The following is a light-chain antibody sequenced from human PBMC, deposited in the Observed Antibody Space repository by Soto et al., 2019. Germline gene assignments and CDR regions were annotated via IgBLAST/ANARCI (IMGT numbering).Light chain of an antibody. CDR3: QQYNNWPQT. J-gene: IGKJ1*01. V-gene: IGKV3-15*01. CDR1: QSVSSN. Sequence: EIVMTQSPATLSVSPGERATLSCRASQSVSSNLAWYQQKPGQAPRLLIYVASTRATGVSARFSGSGSGTDFTLTISSLQSEDFAVYYCQQYNNWPQTFGQGTKV. CDR2: VAS.